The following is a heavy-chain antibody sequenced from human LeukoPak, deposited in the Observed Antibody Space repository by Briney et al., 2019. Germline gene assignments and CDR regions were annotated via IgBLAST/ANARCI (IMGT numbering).Heavy chain of an antibody. Sequence: GGSLRLSCAASGFTVSSNYMSWVRQAPGEGLEWVSAISGSGGSTYHADSVKGRFTISRDNSKNTLFLQMNSLRAEDAAVYYCAKGRGIAARPDYFDYWGQGTLVTVSS. CDR3: AKGRGIAARPDYFDY. V-gene: IGHV3-23*01. D-gene: IGHD6-6*01. CDR2: ISGSGGST. J-gene: IGHJ4*02. CDR1: GFTVSSNY.